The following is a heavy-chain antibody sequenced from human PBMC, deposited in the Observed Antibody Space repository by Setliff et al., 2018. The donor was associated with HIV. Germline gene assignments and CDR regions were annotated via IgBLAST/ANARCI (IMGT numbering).Heavy chain of an antibody. J-gene: IGHJ4*02. V-gene: IGHV4-34*01. CDR2: VNRGRRT. D-gene: IGHD3-22*01. CDR3: AREIPYSYGGRGHPL. Sequence: PSETLSLTCALYGGSFSDYYWSWIRQPPGMGLEWIWEVNRGRRTNYNSSLKSRVTISIDTSRNQFSLTVSSVTAADTAVYYCAREIPYSYGGRGHPLWGQGTLVTVSS. CDR1: GGSFSDYY.